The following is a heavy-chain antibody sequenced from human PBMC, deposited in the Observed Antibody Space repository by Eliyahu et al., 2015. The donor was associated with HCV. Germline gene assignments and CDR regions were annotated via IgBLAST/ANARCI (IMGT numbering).Heavy chain of an antibody. J-gene: IGHJ6*02. Sequence: QVQLQQWGAGLLKPSETLSLTCGVYGGSFXDYYWXWIRQPPGKGLEWIGEIXHTGITNYNPSLKSRVTTSVDTSKNQISLKLSSVTAADTAVYYCARGGGFRYNNYYYGMDVWGQGTTVTVSS. CDR1: GGSFXDYY. CDR3: ARGGGFRYNNYYYGMDV. V-gene: IGHV4-34*01. CDR2: IXHTGIT. D-gene: IGHD5-18*01.